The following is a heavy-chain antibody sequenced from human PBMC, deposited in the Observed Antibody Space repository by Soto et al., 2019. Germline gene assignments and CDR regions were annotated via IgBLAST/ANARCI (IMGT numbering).Heavy chain of an antibody. J-gene: IGHJ4*02. Sequence: QVQLVQSGAEVKKPGPSVKVSCKASGGTFSSYAISWVRQAPGQGLEWMGGIIPIFGTANYAQKFQGRVTITADESTSTAYMELSSLRSEDTAVYYCAQVVVPAAMLGGFDYWGQGTLVTVSS. V-gene: IGHV1-69*01. CDR1: GGTFSSYA. D-gene: IGHD2-2*01. CDR3: AQVVVPAAMLGGFDY. CDR2: IIPIFGTA.